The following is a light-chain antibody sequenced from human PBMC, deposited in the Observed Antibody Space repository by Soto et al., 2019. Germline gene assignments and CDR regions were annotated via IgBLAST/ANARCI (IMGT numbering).Light chain of an antibody. Sequence: QLTQSPSSLSASVGDRVTITCRASQGISSNLAWYQQKPGRAPKLLIFGASTLQSGVPSRFSGSGSGTDFTLTISSLQPEDFATYYCQQANSFPITFGQGTRLEIK. J-gene: IGKJ5*01. CDR2: GAS. CDR1: QGISSN. V-gene: IGKV1-9*01. CDR3: QQANSFPIT.